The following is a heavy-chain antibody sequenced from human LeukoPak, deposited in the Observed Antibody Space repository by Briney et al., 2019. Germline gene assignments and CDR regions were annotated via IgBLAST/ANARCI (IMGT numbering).Heavy chain of an antibody. D-gene: IGHD6-13*01. J-gene: IGHJ4*02. CDR1: GFTFDDYA. CDR2: ISWNSGSI. Sequence: GGSLRLSCTASGFTFDDYAMHWVRHAPGKGLEWVSGISWNSGSIGYADSVKGRFTISRDNAKNSLYLQMNSLRAEDTAVYYCARDQKRGQQLVRGPFDYWGQGTLVTVSS. V-gene: IGHV3-9*01. CDR3: ARDQKRGQQLVRGPFDY.